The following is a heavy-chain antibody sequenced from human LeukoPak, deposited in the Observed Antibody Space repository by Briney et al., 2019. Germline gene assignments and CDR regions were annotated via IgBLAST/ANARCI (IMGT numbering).Heavy chain of an antibody. Sequence: GGSLRLPCAASGFTFSSYAMSWVRQAPGKGLEWVSAISGSGGSTYYADSVKGRFTISRDNSKNTLYLQMNSLRAEDTAVYYCAKDRVIAVAGIGDYWGQGTLVTVSS. CDR2: ISGSGGST. V-gene: IGHV3-23*01. J-gene: IGHJ4*02. D-gene: IGHD6-19*01. CDR1: GFTFSSYA. CDR3: AKDRVIAVAGIGDY.